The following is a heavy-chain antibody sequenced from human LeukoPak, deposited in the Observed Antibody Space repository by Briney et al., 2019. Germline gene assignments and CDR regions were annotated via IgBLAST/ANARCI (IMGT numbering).Heavy chain of an antibody. D-gene: IGHD2-15*01. CDR1: GFTFSSYG. Sequence: PGGSLRLSCAASGFTFSSYGMSWDRQAPGKGLEWVSAISGSGGSTYYADSVKGRFTISRDNSKNTLYLQMNSLRAEDTAVYYCARYCSGGSCYSVPHHFDYWGQGTLVTVSS. CDR2: ISGSGGST. V-gene: IGHV3-23*01. J-gene: IGHJ4*02. CDR3: ARYCSGGSCYSVPHHFDY.